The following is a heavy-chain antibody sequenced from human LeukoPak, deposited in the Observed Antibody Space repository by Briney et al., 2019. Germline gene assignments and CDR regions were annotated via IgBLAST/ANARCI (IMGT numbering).Heavy chain of an antibody. CDR1: GGSISSYY. J-gene: IGHJ5*02. CDR3: ARETLTDFWSGYNT. D-gene: IGHD3-3*01. CDR2: IYYSGST. V-gene: IGHV4-59*01. Sequence: SETLSLTCTVSGGSISSYYWSWIRQPPGKGLEWIGYIYYSGSTNYNPSLKSRVTISVDTSKNQFSLKLSSVTAADTAVYYCARETLTDFWSGYNTWGQGTRVTVSS.